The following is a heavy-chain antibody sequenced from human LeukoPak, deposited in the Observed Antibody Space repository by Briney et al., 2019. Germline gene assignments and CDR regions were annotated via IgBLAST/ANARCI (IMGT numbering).Heavy chain of an antibody. D-gene: IGHD6-19*01. CDR1: GYTFTGYY. CDR2: INPNSGGT. V-gene: IGHV1-2*02. CDR3: ARWSSGWYGTYFDY. J-gene: IGHJ4*02. Sequence: ASVKVSCKASGYTFTGYYMHWVRQAPGQGLEWMGWINPNSGGTNYAQKFQGRVTMTRDTSISTAYMELSRLRSDDTAVHHCARWSSGWYGTYFDYWGQGTLVTVSS.